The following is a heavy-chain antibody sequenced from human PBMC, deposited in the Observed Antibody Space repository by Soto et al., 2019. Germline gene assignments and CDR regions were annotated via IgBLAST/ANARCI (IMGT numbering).Heavy chain of an antibody. D-gene: IGHD2-21*02. J-gene: IGHJ3*01. CDR2: ISDPGTST. CDR1: GFTFGNYA. V-gene: IGHV3-23*01. Sequence: YLTLSCAASGFTFGNYAMNWVRQAQGKGLEWISSISDPGTSTYYANSVKGRFSMSRDNSKNTLFLQMNRLRADDTAVYFCAKSLVTPSDAFDLWGRGTLVT. CDR3: AKSLVTPSDAFDL.